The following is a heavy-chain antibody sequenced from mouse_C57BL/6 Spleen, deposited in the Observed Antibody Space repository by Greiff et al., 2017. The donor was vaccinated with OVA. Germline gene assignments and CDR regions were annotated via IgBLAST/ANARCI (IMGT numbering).Heavy chain of an antibody. CDR3: ARPNYYGDYFDY. D-gene: IGHD1-2*01. CDR1: GYTFTDYN. CDR2: INPNNGGT. Sequence: EVKLEESGPELVKPGASVKMSCKASGYTFTDYNMHWVKQSHGKSLEWIGYINPNNGGTSYNQKFKGKATLTVNKSSSTAYMELRSLTSEDSAVYYCARPNYYGDYFDYWGQGTTLTVSS. J-gene: IGHJ2*01. V-gene: IGHV1-22*01.